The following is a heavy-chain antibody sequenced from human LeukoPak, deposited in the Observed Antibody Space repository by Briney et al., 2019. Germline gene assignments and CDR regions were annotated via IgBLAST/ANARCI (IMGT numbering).Heavy chain of an antibody. D-gene: IGHD5/OR15-5a*01. Sequence: PSETLSLTCTVSGGSFSAYYWSWVRQPPGKGLEWIGEFNQGGSTNYNPSLKSRVTISVDTSKNQFSLKLSSVTAADTAVYYCARSTYYYYGMDVWGQGTTVTVSS. CDR1: GGSFSAYY. CDR3: ARSTYYYYGMDV. CDR2: FNQGGST. V-gene: IGHV4-34*01. J-gene: IGHJ6*02.